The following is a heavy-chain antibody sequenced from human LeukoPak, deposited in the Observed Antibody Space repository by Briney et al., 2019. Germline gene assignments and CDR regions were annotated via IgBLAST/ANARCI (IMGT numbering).Heavy chain of an antibody. CDR2: ISGGGGYT. V-gene: IGHV3-23*01. J-gene: IGHJ4*02. CDR1: GCTFSTDW. D-gene: IGHD3-10*01. Sequence: GGSLRLSCATSGCTFSTDWITWVRQAPGKGLEWVSAISGGGGYTYYADSVKGRFTISRDNSKNTLYLQMNILRAEDTAVYYCAKDRSVLGYYGSGSYHLWGQGTLVTVSS. CDR3: AKDRSVLGYYGSGSYHL.